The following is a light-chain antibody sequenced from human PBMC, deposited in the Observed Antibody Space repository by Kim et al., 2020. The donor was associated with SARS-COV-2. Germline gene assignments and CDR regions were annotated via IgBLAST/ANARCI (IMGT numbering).Light chain of an antibody. Sequence: GQRVTISCSGSSSNIGNNYVSWYPQFPRTAPKLLIYDNNERSSGIPDRFSGSKSGTSATLDITGLQTGDEGDYYCGTWDSRLSTWIFGGGTKVTVL. CDR3: GTWDSRLSTWI. V-gene: IGLV1-51*01. J-gene: IGLJ2*01. CDR1: SSNIGNNY. CDR2: DNN.